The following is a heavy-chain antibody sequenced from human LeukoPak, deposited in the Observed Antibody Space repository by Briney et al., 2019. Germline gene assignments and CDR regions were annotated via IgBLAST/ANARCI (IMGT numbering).Heavy chain of an antibody. CDR2: ISGSGVST. Sequence: PGGSLRLSCVASGFTFSNNAMSWVRQAPGKGLEWVSTISGSGVSTYYADSVKGRFTISRDNSKNTLYLQMNGLRPEDTAVYYCAKDLLWLGELSTVDYWGQGTLVTVSS. J-gene: IGHJ4*02. CDR3: AKDLLWLGELSTVDY. CDR1: GFTFSNNA. V-gene: IGHV3-23*01. D-gene: IGHD3-10*01.